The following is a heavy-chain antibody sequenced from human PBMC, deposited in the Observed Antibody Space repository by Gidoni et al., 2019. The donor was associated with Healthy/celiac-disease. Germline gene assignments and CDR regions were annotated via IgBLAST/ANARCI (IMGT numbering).Heavy chain of an antibody. V-gene: IGHV6-1*01. CDR1: GDSVSSNRAA. CDR3: ARYPVGIAAAGTSWFDP. J-gene: IGHJ5*02. D-gene: IGHD6-13*01. CDR2: TYYRSKWYN. Sequence: QVQLQQSGPGRVKPSQTHSRNCAIPGDSVSSNRAAWTWIRQSPSRGLEWLGRTYYRSKWYNDYAVSVKSRITINPDTSKNQFSLQLNSVTPEDTAVYYCARYPVGIAAAGTSWFDPWGQGTLVTVSS.